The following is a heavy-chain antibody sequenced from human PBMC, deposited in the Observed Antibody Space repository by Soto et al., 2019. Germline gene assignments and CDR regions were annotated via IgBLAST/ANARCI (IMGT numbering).Heavy chain of an antibody. CDR3: ARESSSWYEFDP. D-gene: IGHD6-13*01. J-gene: IGHJ5*02. CDR1: GGSISSYY. Sequence: SETLSLTCTGSGGSISSYYWSWIRQPPGKGLEWIGYIYYSGSTNYNPSLKSRVTISVDTSKNQFSLKLSSVTAADTAVYYCARESSSWYEFDPWGQGTLVTVSS. CDR2: IYYSGST. V-gene: IGHV4-59*01.